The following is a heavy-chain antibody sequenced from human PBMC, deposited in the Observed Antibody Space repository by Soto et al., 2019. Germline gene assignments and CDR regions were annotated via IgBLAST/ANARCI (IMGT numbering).Heavy chain of an antibody. V-gene: IGHV3-30*18. J-gene: IGHJ4*02. CDR2: VSHDGLAQ. D-gene: IGHD6-19*01. CDR1: GFTFSRYG. Sequence: QVQLVESGGGVVQPGTSLRPFCEGSGFTFSRYGMPWFRQAPGMGLEWVAVVSHDGLAQYYGDSVKGRFTISRDNSQNTLYLQMNSLRTEDTAVYYCAKETIEVGGPNYFDYWGQGTLVTVSS. CDR3: AKETIEVGGPNYFDY.